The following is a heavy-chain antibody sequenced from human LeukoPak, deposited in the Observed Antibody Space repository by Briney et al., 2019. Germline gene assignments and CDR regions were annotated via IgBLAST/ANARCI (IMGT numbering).Heavy chain of an antibody. Sequence: GGSLRLSCVGSGFTFRSHAMRWVRQAPEKGLEFVSGIYENGGTTYYADSVKGRFTISRDNSKNTLYLQMDSLRGEDTAVYYCAKDFRIGYSAHFDYWGQGALVTVSS. CDR2: IYENGGTT. D-gene: IGHD2-21*01. CDR3: AKDFRIGYSAHFDY. CDR1: GFTFRSHA. J-gene: IGHJ4*02. V-gene: IGHV3-23*01.